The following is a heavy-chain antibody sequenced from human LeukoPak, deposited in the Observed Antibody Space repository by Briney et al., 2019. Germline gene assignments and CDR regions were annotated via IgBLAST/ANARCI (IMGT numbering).Heavy chain of an antibody. D-gene: IGHD2-8*01. Sequence: QPGGSLRLSSAASGFTLSSYWMHWVRQAPGKGLVWVSRIISDGSSTTYADSVRGRFTISRDNAKNTVYLQTSSLRDEDTAVYYCARDRCTNGVCGGMDVWGQGTTVTVSS. V-gene: IGHV3-74*01. CDR2: IISDGSST. CDR1: GFTLSSYW. CDR3: ARDRCTNGVCGGMDV. J-gene: IGHJ6*02.